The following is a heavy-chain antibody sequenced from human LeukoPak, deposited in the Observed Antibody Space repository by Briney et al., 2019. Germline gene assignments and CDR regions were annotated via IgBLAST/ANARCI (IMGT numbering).Heavy chain of an antibody. CDR1: GYTFTSYG. Sequence: ASVKVSCKASGYTFTSYGISWVRQAPGQGLEWMGWISAYNGNTNYAQKLQGRVTMTTDTSTSTAYMELRSLRSDDPAVYYCASAASGSYYEGAFDIWGQGTMVTVSS. V-gene: IGHV1-18*01. CDR3: ASAASGSYYEGAFDI. D-gene: IGHD1-26*01. CDR2: ISAYNGNT. J-gene: IGHJ3*02.